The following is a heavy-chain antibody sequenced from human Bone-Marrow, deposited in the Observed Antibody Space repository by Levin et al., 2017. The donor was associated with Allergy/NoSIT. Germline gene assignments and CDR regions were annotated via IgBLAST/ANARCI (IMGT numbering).Heavy chain of an antibody. J-gene: IGHJ4*02. Sequence: GESLKISCKASGYTFTTYAMNWVRQAPGQGLEWMGWINTDTGNPTYAQGFTGRFVFSLDSSVATAYLQISSLKGEDTAVYYCARSRGSDYWGQGTLVTVSS. D-gene: IGHD6-19*01. CDR2: INTDTGNP. CDR1: GYTFTTYA. CDR3: ARSRGSDY. V-gene: IGHV7-4-1*02.